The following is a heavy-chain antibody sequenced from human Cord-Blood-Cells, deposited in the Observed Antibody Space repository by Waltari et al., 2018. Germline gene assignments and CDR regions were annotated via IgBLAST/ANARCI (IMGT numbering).Heavy chain of an antibody. J-gene: IGHJ4*02. CDR1: GGSFSGYY. CDR2: INHSGST. Sequence: QVQLQQWGAGLLKPSETLSLTCAVYGGSFSGYYWSGIRQPPAKGLEWFGEINHSGSTNCIPSLKSRGTISVATSQTQFSRKLSSVTAADTAVYYCARISKGMFDYWGQGTLVTVSS. CDR3: ARISKGMFDY. V-gene: IGHV4-34*01.